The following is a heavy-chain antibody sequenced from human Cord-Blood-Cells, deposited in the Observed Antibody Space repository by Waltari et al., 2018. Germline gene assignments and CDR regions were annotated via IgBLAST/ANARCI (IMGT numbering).Heavy chain of an antibody. CDR1: GGSFSGYY. V-gene: IGHV4-34*01. CDR2: INHSGST. Sequence: QVQLQQWGAGLLKPSETLSLTCAVSGGSFSGYYWSCIPQPPGKGLEWIGEINHSGSTNYNPSLKSRVTISVDTSKNQFSLKLSSVTAADTAVYYCARGHGELLSSTSCFDYWGQGTLVTVSS. CDR3: ARGHGELLSSTSCFDY. J-gene: IGHJ4*02. D-gene: IGHD2-2*01.